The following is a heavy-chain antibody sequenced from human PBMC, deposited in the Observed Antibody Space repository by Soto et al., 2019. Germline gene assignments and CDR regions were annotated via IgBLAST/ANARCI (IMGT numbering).Heavy chain of an antibody. D-gene: IGHD3-9*01. CDR3: ARDRRLENYDILTGYYVIYYYYGMDV. V-gene: IGHV4-59*01. Sequence: SETLSLTCTVSGGSISSYYWSWIRQPPGKGLEWIGYIYYSGSTNYNPSIKSRVTISVDTSKNQFSLKLSSVTAADTAVYYCARDRRLENYDILTGYYVIYYYYGMDVWGQGTTVTVSS. CDR2: IYYSGST. J-gene: IGHJ6*02. CDR1: GGSISSYY.